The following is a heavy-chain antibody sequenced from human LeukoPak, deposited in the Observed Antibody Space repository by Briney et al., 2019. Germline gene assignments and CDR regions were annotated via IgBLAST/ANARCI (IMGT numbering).Heavy chain of an antibody. CDR3: ARDTPHAAAGTRD. CDR2: IYYSGST. J-gene: IGHJ4*02. D-gene: IGHD6-13*01. Sequence: PSETLSLTCTVSGGSISSYYWSWIRQPPGKGLERIGYIYYSGSTNYNPSLKSRVTISVDTSKNQFSLKLSSVTAADTAVYYCARDTPHAAAGTRDWGQGTLVTVSS. CDR1: GGSISSYY. V-gene: IGHV4-59*01.